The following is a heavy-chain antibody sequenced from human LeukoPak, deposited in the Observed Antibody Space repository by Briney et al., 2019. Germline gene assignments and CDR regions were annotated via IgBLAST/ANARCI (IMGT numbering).Heavy chain of an antibody. Sequence: GKGLNWVALISYDGTYKNYADSVKGRFTISRDNSTNTLFFQMTTLRDDDTAVYYCARPYLERLLKYNMDDWGNGPSVNVSS. CDR2: ISYDGTYK. CDR3: ARPYLERLLKYNMDD. D-gene: IGHD3-3*02. V-gene: IGHV3-30*14. J-gene: IGHJ6*03.